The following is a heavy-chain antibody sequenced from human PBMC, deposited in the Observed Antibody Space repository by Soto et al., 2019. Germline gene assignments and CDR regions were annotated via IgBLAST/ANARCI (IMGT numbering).Heavy chain of an antibody. Sequence: PGESLKISCKGSGYSFTSYWIGWVRQMPGKGLEWMGIIYPGDSDTRYSPSFQGQVTISADRSISTAYLQWSSLKASDTAMHYCAVSVITTGGPFDYWGQGTLVTVSS. CDR3: AVSVITTGGPFDY. J-gene: IGHJ4*02. CDR2: IYPGDSDT. CDR1: GYSFTSYW. V-gene: IGHV5-51*01. D-gene: IGHD3-22*01.